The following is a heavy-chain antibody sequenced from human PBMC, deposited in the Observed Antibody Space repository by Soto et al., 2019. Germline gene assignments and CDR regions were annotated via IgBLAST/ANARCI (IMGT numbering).Heavy chain of an antibody. J-gene: IGHJ6*02. CDR1: GGTFSSYG. D-gene: IGHD6-13*01. Sequence: GASVKVSCKASGGTFSSYGISWVRQAPGQGHERMGGIIPIFGTANYAQKFQGRVTITADESTSTAYMELSSLRSEDTAVYYCARARGSSWRQSYDYXYYGMDVWGQGTAVTVSS. CDR3: ARARGSSWRQSYDYXYYGMDV. V-gene: IGHV1-69*13. CDR2: IIPIFGTA.